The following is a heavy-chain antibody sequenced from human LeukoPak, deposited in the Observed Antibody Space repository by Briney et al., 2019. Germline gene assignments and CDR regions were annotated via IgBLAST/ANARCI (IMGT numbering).Heavy chain of an antibody. J-gene: IGHJ5*02. D-gene: IGHD4-17*01. CDR2: IIPIFGTA. V-gene: IGHV1-69*13. Sequence: GSSVKVSCKASGGTFSSYAISWVRQAPGQGLEWMGGIIPIFGTANYARKFQGRVTITADESTSTAYMELSSLRSEDTAVYYCASRGSRTVTTDHNWFDPWGQGTLVTVSS. CDR3: ASRGSRTVTTDHNWFDP. CDR1: GGTFSSYA.